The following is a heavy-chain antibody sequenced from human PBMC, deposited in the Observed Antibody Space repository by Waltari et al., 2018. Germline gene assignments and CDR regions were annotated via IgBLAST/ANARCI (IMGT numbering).Heavy chain of an antibody. CDR2: IRYDGSNQ. CDR1: GFTFRYFG. D-gene: IGHD3-10*01. CDR3: AKDRGGGYGGLRPDAFDI. V-gene: IGHV3-30*02. Sequence: HLVESGGGVVQPGGSLRLPCAASGFTFRYFGMPWVRQAPGKGLEWVVFIRYDGSNQEYVDSVKGRFSISRDNSRNTVYLQMNSLRVEDTAVYYCAKDRGGGYGGLRPDAFDIWGEGTRVIVSS. J-gene: IGHJ3*02.